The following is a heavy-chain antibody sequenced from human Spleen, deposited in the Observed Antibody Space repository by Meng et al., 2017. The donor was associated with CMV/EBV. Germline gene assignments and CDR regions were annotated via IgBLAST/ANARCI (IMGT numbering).Heavy chain of an antibody. V-gene: IGHV3-23*01. CDR3: AGLRLFDY. D-gene: IGHD4-17*01. CDR1: GFTFSSYS. Sequence: GESLKISCAASGFTFSSYSMNWVRQAPGKGLEWVSAISNTGGSTFCADSVKGRFTISRDNSKNTLYLQMNSLRAEDTAVYYCAGLRLFDYWGQGTLVTVSS. CDR2: ISNTGGST. J-gene: IGHJ4*02.